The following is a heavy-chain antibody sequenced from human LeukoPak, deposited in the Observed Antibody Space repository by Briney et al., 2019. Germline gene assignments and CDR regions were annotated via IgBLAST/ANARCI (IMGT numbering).Heavy chain of an antibody. CDR1: GSTFSSYE. J-gene: IGHJ4*02. D-gene: IGHD3-10*01. V-gene: IGHV3-48*03. CDR3: ARDGSFGRTSFDY. CDR2: ISSSGSTI. Sequence: PGGSLRLSCAASGSTFSSYEMNWVRQAPGKGLEWVSYISSSGSTIYYADSVKGRFTISRDNAKNSLYLQMNSLRAEDTAVYYCARDGSFGRTSFDYWGQGTLVTVSS.